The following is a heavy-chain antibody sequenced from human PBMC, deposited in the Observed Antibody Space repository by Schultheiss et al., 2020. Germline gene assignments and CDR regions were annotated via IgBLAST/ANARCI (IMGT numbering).Heavy chain of an antibody. Sequence: SLKISCAASGFTFSSYGMHWVRQAPGKWLEWVEVISYDGSNKYYADSVKGRFTISRDNSKNTLYLQMNSLRAEDTAVYYCARYSSSSGSFDYWGQGTLVTVSS. CDR1: GFTFSSYG. V-gene: IGHV3-30*03. CDR3: ARYSSSSGSFDY. CDR2: ISYDGSNK. D-gene: IGHD6-6*01. J-gene: IGHJ4*02.